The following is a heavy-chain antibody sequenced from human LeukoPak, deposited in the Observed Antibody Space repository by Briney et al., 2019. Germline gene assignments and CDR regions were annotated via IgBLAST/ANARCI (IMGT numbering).Heavy chain of an antibody. J-gene: IGHJ4*02. V-gene: IGHV3-9*03. CDR2: ISWNSGSI. CDR3: AKEGAPTYFDY. CDR1: GFTFDDYA. Sequence: GGSLRLSCAASGFTFDDYAMHWVRQAPGKGLEWVSGISWNSGSIGYADSVKGRFTISRDNAKNSLYLQMNSLRAEDMALYYCAKEGAPTYFDYWGQGTLVTVSS. D-gene: IGHD1-1*01.